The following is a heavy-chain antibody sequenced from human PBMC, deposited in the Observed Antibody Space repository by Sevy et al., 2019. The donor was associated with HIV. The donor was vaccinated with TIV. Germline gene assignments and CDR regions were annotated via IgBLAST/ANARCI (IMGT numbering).Heavy chain of an antibody. J-gene: IGHJ5*01. CDR2: IYYIGNT. CDR3: ARWTMGITMIQGEFDS. CDR1: GGSISNSAYY. Sequence: SETLSLTCTVSGGSISNSAYYWGWIHQPPGKGLEWIGNIYYIGNTYYKPSLKSRVTISVDTSKNHFSLKLTSVTAADTAVYYCARWTMGITMIQGEFDSWGQGTLVTVSS. V-gene: IGHV4-39*02. D-gene: IGHD3-10*01.